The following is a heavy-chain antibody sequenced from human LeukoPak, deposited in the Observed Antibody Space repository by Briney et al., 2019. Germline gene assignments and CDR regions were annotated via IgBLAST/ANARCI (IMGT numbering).Heavy chain of an antibody. V-gene: IGHV4-59*01. CDR2: THYSGSS. CDR3: ARCGRNNRGYYYMED. CDR1: GGSISGYS. Sequence: KPSETLSLTCTVSGGSISGYSWSWIRQPPGKGLGWIGYTHYSGSSNYNPSLKSRVTISVDTSKNQFSLKVSSVTAADTAVYYCARCGRNNRGYYYMEDWGKGTTVTVSS. J-gene: IGHJ6*03. D-gene: IGHD2/OR15-2a*01.